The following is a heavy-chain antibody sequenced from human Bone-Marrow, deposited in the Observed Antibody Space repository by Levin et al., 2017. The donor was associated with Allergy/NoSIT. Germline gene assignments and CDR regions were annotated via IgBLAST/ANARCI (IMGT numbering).Heavy chain of an antibody. CDR2: ISGSSNSV. Sequence: GESLKISCAASFFPFLLSLLPFFLPSPFKGLEWVSSISGSSNSVYYADSVKGRFTISRDNAKNSLYLQLNSLRAEDTAVYYCARDVQFNYGHIDFWGQGTLVTVSS. J-gene: IGHJ4*02. CDR1: FFPFLLSL. CDR3: ARDVQFNYGHIDF. D-gene: IGHD5-24*01. V-gene: IGHV3-21*01.